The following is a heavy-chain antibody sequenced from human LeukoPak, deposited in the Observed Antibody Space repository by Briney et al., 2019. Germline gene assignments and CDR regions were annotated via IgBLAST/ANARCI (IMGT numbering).Heavy chain of an antibody. D-gene: IGHD3-22*01. Sequence: GGSLRLSCAASGFTFDNAWMSWVRQAPGKGLEWVGRIKSKADSGTTDYAAPVKGRFTISRDDSKNTLYLQMNSLKTEDTAVYYCTTDPHYYDSSGYFFPPLSWGQGTLVTVSS. CDR2: IKSKADSGTT. CDR3: TTDPHYYDSSGYFFPPLS. V-gene: IGHV3-15*01. J-gene: IGHJ4*02. CDR1: GFTFDNAW.